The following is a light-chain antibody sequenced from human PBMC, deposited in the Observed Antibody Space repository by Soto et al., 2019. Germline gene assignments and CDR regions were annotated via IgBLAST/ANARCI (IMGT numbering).Light chain of an antibody. CDR1: QSISSW. CDR3: QQYNSYWT. V-gene: IGKV1-5*03. CDR2: KAS. Sequence: DIQMTQSPSTLYASVGVRVTITCRASQSISSWLAWYQQKPWKAPKLLIYKASSLDSGVPSRFSGSGSGTEFTLTISSLQPDDFATYYCQQYNSYWTFGQGTKVEIK. J-gene: IGKJ1*01.